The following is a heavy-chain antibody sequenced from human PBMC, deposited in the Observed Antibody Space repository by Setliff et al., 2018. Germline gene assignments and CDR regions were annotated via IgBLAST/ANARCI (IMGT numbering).Heavy chain of an antibody. CDR2: LYYTGAT. D-gene: IGHD4-17*01. CDR3: AGVYGENDLPDI. CDR1: GGSISTTNYF. V-gene: IGHV4-39*07. J-gene: IGHJ3*02. Sequence: SETLSLTCTVSGGSISTTNYFWGWIRQPPGGGLEWIGILYYTGATYYNPSLKSRVTIAVDTPNNQFSLKLSSVTAADTAMYYCAGVYGENDLPDIWGQGTMVTVSS.